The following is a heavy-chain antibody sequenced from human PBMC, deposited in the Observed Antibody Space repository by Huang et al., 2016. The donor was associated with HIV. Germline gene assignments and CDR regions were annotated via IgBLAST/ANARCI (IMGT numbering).Heavy chain of an antibody. J-gene: IGHJ6*02. D-gene: IGHD5-18*01. V-gene: IGHV5-51*01. CDR2: IYPDDSDT. CDR1: GYSFAKYW. Sequence: EEQLVQSGAEVKKPGESLKISCEGSGYSFAKYWIGGVRRMPGKGLGWMGIIYPDDSDTRDSPSFQGQVPSSADKSISTAYLQWSSLKASDTAMYYCARLDTARNYYYYGLDVWGQGTSVIVSS. CDR3: ARLDTARNYYYYGLDV.